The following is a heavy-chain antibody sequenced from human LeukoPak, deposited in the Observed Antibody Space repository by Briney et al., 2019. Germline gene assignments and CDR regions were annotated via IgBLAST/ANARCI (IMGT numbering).Heavy chain of an antibody. CDR2: INTDGFST. J-gene: IGHJ4*02. V-gene: IGHV3-74*01. CDR1: GFISSSYW. Sequence: PGGSLRLSCAASGFISSSYWMHWVRQPPGTGLVYIACINTDGFSTSYADSVKGRFTISRDNAKNTLYLQMNSLRAEDTAVYYCARSRTYGDYGRGLDYWGQGTLVTVSS. D-gene: IGHD4-17*01. CDR3: ARSRTYGDYGRGLDY.